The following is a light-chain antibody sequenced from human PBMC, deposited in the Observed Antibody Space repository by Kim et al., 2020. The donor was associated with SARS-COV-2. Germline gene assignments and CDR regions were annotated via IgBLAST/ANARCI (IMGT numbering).Light chain of an antibody. J-gene: IGLJ3*02. CDR1: SSHVGGFNY. CDR2: DGS. Sequence: QSMPMSFTGTSSHVGGFNYVPGYQQHQGKALKLMIYDGSTRPAGVSDRFSGSKSGNTASLTISGLQAEDEAVYYCSSYTSSISWVFGGGTKLAVL. CDR3: SSYTSSISWV. V-gene: IGLV2-14*04.